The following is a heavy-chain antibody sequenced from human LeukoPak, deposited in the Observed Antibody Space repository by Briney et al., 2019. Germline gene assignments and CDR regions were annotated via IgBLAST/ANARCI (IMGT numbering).Heavy chain of an antibody. CDR3: ARASRDGYNQNFDH. CDR1: GYSFSSYW. CDR2: IYPGGSET. V-gene: IGHV5-51*01. J-gene: IGHJ4*02. Sequence: GESLKISCKGLGYSFSSYWNAWVRQRPGKGLEWMGIIYPGGSETRYDPSFQGQVTISADSSTSTAYLQWSSLRASDTAMYYSARASRDGYNQNFDHWGQGTLVTASS. D-gene: IGHD5-24*01.